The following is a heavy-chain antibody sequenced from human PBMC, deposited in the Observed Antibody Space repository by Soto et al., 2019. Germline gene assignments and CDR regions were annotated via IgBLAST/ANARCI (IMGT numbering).Heavy chain of an antibody. V-gene: IGHV4-31*03. J-gene: IGHJ4*02. D-gene: IGHD5-12*01. CDR3: GREKYSGYADY. CDR2: IYYSGST. CDR1: GGSISSGGYY. Sequence: SETLSLTCTVSGGSISSGGYYWSWIRQHPGKGLEWIGYIYYSGSTYYNPSLKSRVTISVDTSKNQFSLKLSSVTAADTAVYYGGREKYSGYADYWGKGTLVPVSP.